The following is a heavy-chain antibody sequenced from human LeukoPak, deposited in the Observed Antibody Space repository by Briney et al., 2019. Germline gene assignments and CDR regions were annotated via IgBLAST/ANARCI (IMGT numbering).Heavy chain of an antibody. CDR2: IKSKADGETT. J-gene: IGHJ4*02. D-gene: IGHD1-26*01. V-gene: IGHV3-15*01. CDR1: GFTFRNAW. Sequence: GGSLRLSCEASGFTFRNAWLSWVRQAPGKGLEWVGRIKSKADGETTDYAAPVRRRISISRDDSKSTLFLQLSKLTIEDTAVYFCTTDQWKWAPPYFDNWGRGALVAVSS. CDR3: TTDQWKWAPPYFDN.